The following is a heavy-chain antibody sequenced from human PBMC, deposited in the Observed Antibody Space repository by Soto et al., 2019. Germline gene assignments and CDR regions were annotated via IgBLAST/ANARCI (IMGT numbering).Heavy chain of an antibody. CDR3: AGAPAPYSSSCHDY. CDR1: GYTFTSYG. J-gene: IGHJ4*02. V-gene: IGHV1-18*01. CDR2: ISAYNGNT. D-gene: IGHD6-13*01. Sequence: GASVKVSCKASGYTFTSYGISWVRHAPGQGLEWMGWISAYNGNTNYAQKLQGRVTMTTDTSTSTAYMELRSLRSDDTAVYYCAGAPAPYSSSCHDYWGQGTLVTVSS.